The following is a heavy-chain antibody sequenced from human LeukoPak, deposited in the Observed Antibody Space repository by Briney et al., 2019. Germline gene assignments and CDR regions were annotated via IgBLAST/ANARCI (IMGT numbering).Heavy chain of an antibody. Sequence: SETLSLTCTVSGGSISSSSYYWGWIRQPPGKGLEWMGSIYYSGSTYYNPSLKSRVTLSVDTSKNQFSLKLSSVTAADTAVYYCARHKSRYCSGGSCYSGMYNWFDPWGQGTLVTVSS. CDR2: IYYSGST. CDR3: ARHKSRYCSGGSCYSGMYNWFDP. D-gene: IGHD2-15*01. J-gene: IGHJ5*02. CDR1: GGSISSSSYY. V-gene: IGHV4-39*01.